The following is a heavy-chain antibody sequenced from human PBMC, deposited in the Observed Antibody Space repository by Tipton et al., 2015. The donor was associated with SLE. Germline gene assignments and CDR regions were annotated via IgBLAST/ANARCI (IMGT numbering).Heavy chain of an antibody. J-gene: IGHJ3*02. Sequence: TLSLTCTVSGGSISSYYWSWIRQPPGKGLEWIGYIYYSGSTNYNPSLKSRVTISVDTSKNQFSLKLSSVTAADTAVYYCARARNYDSSGYPPDSFDSWGQVTIVTVSA. CDR1: GGSISSYY. D-gene: IGHD3-22*01. V-gene: IGHV4-59*01. CDR3: ARARNYDSSGYPPDSFDS. CDR2: IYYSGST.